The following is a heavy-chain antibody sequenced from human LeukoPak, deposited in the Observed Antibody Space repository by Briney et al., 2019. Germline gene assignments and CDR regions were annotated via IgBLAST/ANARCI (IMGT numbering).Heavy chain of an antibody. J-gene: IGHJ4*02. CDR3: AKPFDGNWNDVPFDY. V-gene: IGHV3-43*02. D-gene: IGHD1-20*01. CDR1: GFTFDDYA. CDR2: ISGDGGST. Sequence: PGGSLRLSCAASGFTFDDYAMHWVRQAPGEGLEWVSLISGDGGSTYYADSVKGRFTISRDNSKNSLYLQMNSLRTEDTALYYCAKPFDGNWNDVPFDYWGQGTLVTVSS.